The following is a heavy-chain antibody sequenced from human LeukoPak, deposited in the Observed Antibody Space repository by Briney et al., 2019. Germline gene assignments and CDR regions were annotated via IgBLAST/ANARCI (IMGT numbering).Heavy chain of an antibody. CDR2: IIPIFGTA. Sequence: SVKVSCKASGGTFSSYAISWVRQAPGLGLEWMGGIIPIFGTANYAQKFQGRVTITTDESTSTAYMELSSLRSEDTAVYYCRTTGRDYYFDYWGQGTLVTVSS. D-gene: IGHD4-11*01. CDR1: GGTFSSYA. J-gene: IGHJ4*02. CDR3: RTTGRDYYFDY. V-gene: IGHV1-69*05.